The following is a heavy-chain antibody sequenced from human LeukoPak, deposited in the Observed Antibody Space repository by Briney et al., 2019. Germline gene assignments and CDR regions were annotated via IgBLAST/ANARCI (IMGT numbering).Heavy chain of an antibody. D-gene: IGHD2-2*01. CDR1: GFTFSSYT. Sequence: PGGSLRLSCAASGFTFSSYTMHWVRQAPGKGLEWVAVISYDGSTKYYADSVKGRFTISRDDSKSTLYLQMNSLRDEDTAVYYCARRVQATVLDYWGQGTLLTVSS. CDR2: ISYDGSTK. CDR3: ARRVQATVLDY. J-gene: IGHJ4*02. V-gene: IGHV3-30-3*01.